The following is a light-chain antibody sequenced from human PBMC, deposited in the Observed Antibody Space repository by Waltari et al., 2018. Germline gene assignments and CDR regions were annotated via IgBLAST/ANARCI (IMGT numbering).Light chain of an antibody. J-gene: IGKJ3*01. CDR3: QQYNSYLT. CDR2: DAS. Sequence: DIPMTQSPSTLPASVGARVTITCRASQSISSWLAWYQQKPGKAPKLLIYDASSLESGVPSRFSGSGSGTEFTLTISSLQPDDFATYYCQQYNSYLTFGPGTKVDIK. V-gene: IGKV1-5*01. CDR1: QSISSW.